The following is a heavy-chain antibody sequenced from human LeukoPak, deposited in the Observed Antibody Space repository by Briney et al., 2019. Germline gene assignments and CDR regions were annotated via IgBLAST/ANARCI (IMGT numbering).Heavy chain of an antibody. D-gene: IGHD6-13*01. V-gene: IGHV4-39*03. Sequence: SETLSLTCTVSGGSISSNSYYWGWIRQPPGKGLEWIGSISYSGSTYYHPSLKSRVIISVDTSKNQFSPTLTSVTAVDTAVYYCCGSSSNWYHGFFDPWGEGTLVTVS. J-gene: IGHJ5*02. CDR2: ISYSGST. CDR3: CGSSSNWYHGFFDP. CDR1: GGSISSNSYY.